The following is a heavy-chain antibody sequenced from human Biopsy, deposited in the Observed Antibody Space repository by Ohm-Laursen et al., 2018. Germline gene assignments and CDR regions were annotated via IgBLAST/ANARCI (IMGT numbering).Heavy chain of an antibody. CDR2: ISGSGAST. CDR1: GFTFSSFD. J-gene: IGHJ5*02. CDR3: VKAYSAIYWFDP. Sequence: GSLRLSCAASGFTFSSFDMSWVRQAPEKGLEWVSGISGSGASTYYADSVKGRFTISRDNSKNTLFLQMDSLRADDTAVYYCVKAYSAIYWFDPWGQGTLVTVSS. D-gene: IGHD2-21*01. V-gene: IGHV3-23*01.